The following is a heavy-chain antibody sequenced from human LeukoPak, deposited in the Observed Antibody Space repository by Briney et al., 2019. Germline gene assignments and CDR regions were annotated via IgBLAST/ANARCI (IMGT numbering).Heavy chain of an antibody. Sequence: SETLSLTCTVSVGSISSSSYYWGWIRQPPGKGLEWIGSIYYSGSTYYNPSLKSRVTISVDTSKNQLSLKLSSVTAADTAVYYCARHRSSPLYYFDYWGQGTLVTVSS. D-gene: IGHD6-13*01. V-gene: IGHV4-39*01. CDR3: ARHRSSPLYYFDY. CDR2: IYYSGST. J-gene: IGHJ4*02. CDR1: VGSISSSSYY.